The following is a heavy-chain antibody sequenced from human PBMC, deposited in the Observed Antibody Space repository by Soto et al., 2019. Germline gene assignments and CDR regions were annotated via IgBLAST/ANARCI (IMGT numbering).Heavy chain of an antibody. V-gene: IGHV3-23*01. CDR1: GFTFSSYA. Sequence: GGSLRLSCAASGFTFSSYAMSWVRQAPGKGLEWVSVISGSGGSTYYADSVKGRFTISRDNSKNTLYLQMNSLRAEDTAVYYCSKDPNGNYGDYFDYWGQGTLVTVSS. D-gene: IGHD1-7*01. CDR2: ISGSGGST. J-gene: IGHJ4*02. CDR3: SKDPNGNYGDYFDY.